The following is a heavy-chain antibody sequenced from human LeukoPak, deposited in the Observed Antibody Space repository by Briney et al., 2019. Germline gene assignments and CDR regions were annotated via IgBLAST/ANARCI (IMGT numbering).Heavy chain of an antibody. D-gene: IGHD3-10*01. Sequence: ASVKVSCKASGYTFTGYYMRWVRQAPGQGLEWMGRINPNSGGTNYAQKFQGRVTMTRDTSISTAYMELSRLRSDDTAVYYCARANSMVRGENWFDPWGQGTLVTVSS. CDR2: INPNSGGT. CDR1: GYTFTGYY. CDR3: ARANSMVRGENWFDP. J-gene: IGHJ5*02. V-gene: IGHV1-2*06.